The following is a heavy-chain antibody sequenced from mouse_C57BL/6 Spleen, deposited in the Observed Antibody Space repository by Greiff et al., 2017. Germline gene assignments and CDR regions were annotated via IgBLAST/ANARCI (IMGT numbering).Heavy chain of an antibody. CDR3: ARTPNYWYCDV. J-gene: IGHJ1*03. CDR1: GYSITSGYY. Sequence: EVKLMESGPGLVKPSQSLSLTCSVTGYSITSGYYWNWIRQFPGNKLEWMGYISYDGSNNYNPSLKNRISITRDTSKNQFFLKLNSVTTEDTATYYCARTPNYWYCDVWGTGTTVTVSS. D-gene: IGHD5-1*01. CDR2: ISYDGSN. V-gene: IGHV3-6*01.